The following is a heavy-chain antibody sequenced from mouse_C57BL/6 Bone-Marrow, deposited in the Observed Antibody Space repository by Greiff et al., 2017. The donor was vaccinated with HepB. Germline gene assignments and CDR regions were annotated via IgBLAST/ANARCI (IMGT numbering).Heavy chain of an antibody. Sequence: QVQLQQPGAELVKPGASVKLSCKASGYTFTSYWMQWVKQRPGQGLEWIGEIDPSDSYTNYNQKFKGKATLTVDTSSNTAYMPLSSLTSEDSAVYYCARVFDYWGQGTTLTVSS. CDR3: ARVFDY. CDR1: GYTFTSYW. V-gene: IGHV1-50*01. J-gene: IGHJ2*01. CDR2: IDPSDSYT.